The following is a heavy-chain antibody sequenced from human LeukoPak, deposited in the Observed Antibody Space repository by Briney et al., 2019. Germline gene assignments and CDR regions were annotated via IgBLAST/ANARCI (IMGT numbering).Heavy chain of an antibody. J-gene: IGHJ3*02. D-gene: IGHD4-23*01. V-gene: IGHV4-39*01. CDR1: GGSISSSSYY. CDR2: IYYSGST. CDR3: ASLTTVVHAFDI. Sequence: SETLSLTFTVSGGSISSSSYYWGWIRQPPGKGLEWIGGIYYSGSTYYNPSLKSRVTISVDTSKNQFSLKLSSVTAADTAVYYCASLTTVVHAFDIWGQGTMVTVSS.